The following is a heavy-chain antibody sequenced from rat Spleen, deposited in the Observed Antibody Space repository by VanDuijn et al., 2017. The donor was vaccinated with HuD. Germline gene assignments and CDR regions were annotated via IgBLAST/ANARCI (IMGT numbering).Heavy chain of an antibody. J-gene: IGHJ1*01. V-gene: IGHV5-22*01. Sequence: EVQLVESGGDLVQPGRSLKLSCAASGFTFSDYYMAWVRQAPEKGLDWVTSISYEGSNTYYGDSVKGQFTISRDNAKSTLYLQMNSLRSEDTATYYCARRGYNNLWFFDFWGPGTMVTVSS. D-gene: IGHD1-10*01. CDR3: ARRGYNNLWFFDF. CDR1: GFTFSDYY. CDR2: ISYEGSNT.